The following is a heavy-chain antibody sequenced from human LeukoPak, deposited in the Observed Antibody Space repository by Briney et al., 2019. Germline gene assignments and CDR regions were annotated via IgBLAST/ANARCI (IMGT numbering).Heavy chain of an antibody. CDR3: AREHYYDSSGYYYFDY. CDR1: GFTFSSYA. CDR2: ISGSGGST. V-gene: IGHV3-23*01. J-gene: IGHJ4*02. Sequence: GGSLRLSCAASGFTFSSYAMSWVRQAPGKGLEWVSAISGSGGSTYYADSVKGRFTISRDNSMDTLYLQMNSLRAEDTAVYYCAREHYYDSSGYYYFDYWGQGTLVTVSS. D-gene: IGHD3-22*01.